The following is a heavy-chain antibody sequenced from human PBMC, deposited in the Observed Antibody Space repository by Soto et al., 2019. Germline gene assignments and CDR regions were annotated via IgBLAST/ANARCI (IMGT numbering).Heavy chain of an antibody. CDR2: ISAYNGNT. CDR1: GYTFTSYG. J-gene: IGHJ4*02. D-gene: IGHD6-19*01. Sequence: ASVKVSCKASGYTFTSYGISWVRQAPGQGLEWMGWISAYNGNTNYAQKLQGRVTMTTDTSTSTADMELRSLRSDDTAVYYCACDSIAVAGNYFDYWGQGTLVTVSS. CDR3: ACDSIAVAGNYFDY. V-gene: IGHV1-18*01.